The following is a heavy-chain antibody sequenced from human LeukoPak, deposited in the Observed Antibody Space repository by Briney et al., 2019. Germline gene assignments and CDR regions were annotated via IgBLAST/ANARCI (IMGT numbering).Heavy chain of an antibody. Sequence: NPGGSLRLSCAASGFTFSTYAMSWVRQAPGKGLEWVSTIGDSGGSTYYADSVKGRFTISRDNSKNTLYLQMNSLRAEDTAVYYCAKDDDWGRYKHWGQGTLVTVSS. CDR1: GFTFSTYA. J-gene: IGHJ1*01. D-gene: IGHD3-16*01. V-gene: IGHV3-23*01. CDR2: IGDSGGST. CDR3: AKDDDWGRYKH.